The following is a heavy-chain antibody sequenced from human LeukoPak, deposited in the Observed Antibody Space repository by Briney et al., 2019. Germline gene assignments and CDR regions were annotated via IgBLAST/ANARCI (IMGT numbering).Heavy chain of an antibody. J-gene: IGHJ4*02. Sequence: GGSLRLSCAASGFTFSSYWMSWVRQAPGKGLEWVANIKQDGSEKYYVDSVKGRFTISRDNSKNTLYLQMNSLRAEGTAVYYCARDVVSSGWYRGFDYWGQGTLVTVSS. CDR1: GFTFSSYW. CDR2: IKQDGSEK. V-gene: IGHV3-7*03. D-gene: IGHD6-19*01. CDR3: ARDVVSSGWYRGFDY.